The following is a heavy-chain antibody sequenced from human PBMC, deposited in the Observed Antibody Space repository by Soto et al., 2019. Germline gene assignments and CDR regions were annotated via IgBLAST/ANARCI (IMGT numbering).Heavy chain of an antibody. CDR2: IYYSGST. V-gene: IGHV4-59*01. J-gene: IGHJ6*03. Sequence: SETLSLTCTVSGGSISSYYWSWIRQPPGKGLEWIGYIYYSGSTNYNPSLKSRVTISVDTSKNQFSLKLSSVTAADTAVYYCGRGNDCSGGSCYSGYYYMDVWGKGTTVTVSS. CDR3: GRGNDCSGGSCYSGYYYMDV. D-gene: IGHD2-15*01. CDR1: GGSISSYY.